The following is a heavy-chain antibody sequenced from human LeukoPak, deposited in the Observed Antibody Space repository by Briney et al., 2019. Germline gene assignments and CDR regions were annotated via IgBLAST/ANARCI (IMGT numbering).Heavy chain of an antibody. D-gene: IGHD1-26*01. J-gene: IGHJ4*02. Sequence: GGSLRLSCAVSGLPFNTYGMHWVRQAPGKGLEWVAVIWYDGSKKYYADSVKGRFTISRDNSKNILYLQMSSLSAEDTAVYYCATSSGGSDHDYFDYWGQGTLVTVSS. CDR1: GLPFNTYG. CDR3: ATSSGGSDHDYFDY. CDR2: IWYDGSKK. V-gene: IGHV3-33*01.